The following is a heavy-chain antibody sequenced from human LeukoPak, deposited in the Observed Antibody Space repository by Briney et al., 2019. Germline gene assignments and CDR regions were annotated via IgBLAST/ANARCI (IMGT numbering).Heavy chain of an antibody. CDR3: AREGMECTNGVCSIDY. CDR1: GFTFSSYA. V-gene: IGHV3-30*01. D-gene: IGHD2-8*01. Sequence: PGGSLRLSCAASGFTFSSYAMHWVRQAPGKGLEWVAVISYDGSNKYYADSVKGRFTISRDNSKNTLYLQMNSLRAEDTAVYYCAREGMECTNGVCSIDYWGQGTLVTVSS. J-gene: IGHJ4*02. CDR2: ISYDGSNK.